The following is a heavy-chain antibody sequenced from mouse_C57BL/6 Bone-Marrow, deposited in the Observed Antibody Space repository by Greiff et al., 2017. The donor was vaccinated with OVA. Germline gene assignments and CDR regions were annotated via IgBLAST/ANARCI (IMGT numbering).Heavy chain of an antibody. CDR2: INPNNGGT. V-gene: IGHV1-18*01. CDR1: GYTFTDYN. D-gene: IGHD2-4*01. Sequence: VQLKQSGPELVKPGASVKIPCKASGYTFTDYNMDWVKQSHGKSLEWIGDINPNNGGTIYNQKFKGKATLTVDKSSSTAYMELRSLTSEDTAVYYCARDDYEYYAMDYWGQGTSVTVSS. CDR3: ARDDYEYYAMDY. J-gene: IGHJ4*01.